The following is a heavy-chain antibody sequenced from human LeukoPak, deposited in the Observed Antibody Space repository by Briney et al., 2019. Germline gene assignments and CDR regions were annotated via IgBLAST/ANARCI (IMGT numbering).Heavy chain of an antibody. CDR1: GFTFINFG. CDR3: AKRSGPGSYFDY. J-gene: IGHJ4*02. CDR2: FADKAI. V-gene: IGHV3-23*01. Sequence: GGTLRLPCAASGFTFINFGMSWVRQAPGKGLEWVSGFADKAIYYADSVEGRFIISRDNYKNTLSLQMNSLRVEDTAVYYCAKRSGPGSYFDYWGQGILVTVSS. D-gene: IGHD3-10*01.